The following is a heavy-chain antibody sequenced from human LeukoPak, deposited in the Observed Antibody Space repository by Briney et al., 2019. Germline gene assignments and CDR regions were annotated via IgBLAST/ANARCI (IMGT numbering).Heavy chain of an antibody. CDR3: ASEVPASIDYFQH. Sequence: KPSQTLSLTCTVFGGSISSGTFFWSWIRQPAGKGLEWIGRIYTGGSANYNPSLKSRVTMSVDTSRNQFSLRLSSVTAADTAVYYCASEVPASIDYFQHWGQGTLVTVSS. CDR1: GGSISSGTFF. V-gene: IGHV4-61*02. D-gene: IGHD2-2*02. CDR2: IYTGGSA. J-gene: IGHJ1*01.